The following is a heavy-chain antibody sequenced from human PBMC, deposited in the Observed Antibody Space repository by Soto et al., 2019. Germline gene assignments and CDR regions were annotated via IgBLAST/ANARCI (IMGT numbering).Heavy chain of an antibody. D-gene: IGHD6-13*01. CDR2: ISTSGTSI. CDR3: ARASRDSSSWPPEYFQH. J-gene: IGHJ1*01. V-gene: IGHV3-11*01. Sequence: QVQVVESGGGLVKPGGSLRLSCAASGFTFSDYYMSWIRQVPGKGLEWVSYISTSGTSINYADSVKGRFTISRDNAKNSLYLQMNSLRDEDTAEYYCARASRDSSSWPPEYFQHWGQGTLVTVSS. CDR1: GFTFSDYY.